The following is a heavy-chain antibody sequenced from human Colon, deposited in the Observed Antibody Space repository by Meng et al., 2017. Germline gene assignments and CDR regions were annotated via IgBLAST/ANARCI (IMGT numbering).Heavy chain of an antibody. CDR3: AREGGYDLNWFDP. J-gene: IGHJ5*02. CDR2: IYFSGST. D-gene: IGHD5-12*01. V-gene: IGHV4-59*12. CDR1: GGSITSNY. Sequence: GSGPGSVKPLGTLSPTCTVSGGSITSNYWSWIRQPPGKGLEWIGNIYFSGSTNSNPSLKSRVTISVDTSRNQFSLNLRSVTAADTAVYYCAREGGYDLNWFDPWGQGTLVTVSS.